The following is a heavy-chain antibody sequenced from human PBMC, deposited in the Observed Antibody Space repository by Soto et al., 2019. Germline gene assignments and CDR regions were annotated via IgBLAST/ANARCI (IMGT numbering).Heavy chain of an antibody. CDR3: ARTYRSSWSPFDY. V-gene: IGHV4-34*01. CDR2: INHSGGT. Sequence: QVQLQQWGAGLLKPSETLSLTCAVYGGSFSGYYWSWIRQTPGKGLVWIGEINHSGGTNYNPSLKSRVTLSVDTSKTQFSLKRSSVTAADTAVYYCARTYRSSWSPFDYWGQGTMVTVSS. J-gene: IGHJ4*02. D-gene: IGHD6-13*01. CDR1: GGSFSGYY.